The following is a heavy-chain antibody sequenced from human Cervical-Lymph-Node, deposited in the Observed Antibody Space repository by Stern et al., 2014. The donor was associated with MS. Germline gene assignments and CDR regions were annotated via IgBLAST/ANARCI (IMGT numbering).Heavy chain of an antibody. J-gene: IGHJ3*02. CDR2: ISAYNGNT. CDR3: ARGLLGSENAFDI. V-gene: IGHV1-18*01. Sequence: DQLVASVAEVKKPGSSVKVSCKAFGYTFASYGISLVRQAPGHGLECMGWISAYNGNTNYAQKLQGRVTMTTDTSTSTAYMELRSLRSDDTAVYYCARGLLGSENAFDIWGQGTMVTVSS. D-gene: IGHD2-15*01. CDR1: GYTFASYG.